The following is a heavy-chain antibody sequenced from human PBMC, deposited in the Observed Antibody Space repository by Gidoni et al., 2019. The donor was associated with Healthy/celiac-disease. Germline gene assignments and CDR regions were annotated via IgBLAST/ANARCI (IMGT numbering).Heavy chain of an antibody. Sequence: EVQLVESGGGLVQPGGSLRLSCAASGFTFSDHYMDWVRQAPGKGLEWVGRTRNKANSYTTEYAASVKGRFTISRDDSKNSLYLQMNSLKTEDTAVYYCARVDYGDYGYLDYWGQGTLVTVSS. CDR3: ARVDYGDYGYLDY. J-gene: IGHJ4*02. V-gene: IGHV3-72*01. D-gene: IGHD4-17*01. CDR1: GFTFSDHY. CDR2: TRNKANSYTT.